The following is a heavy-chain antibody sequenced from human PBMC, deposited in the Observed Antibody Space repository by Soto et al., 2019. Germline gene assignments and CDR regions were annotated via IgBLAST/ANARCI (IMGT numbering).Heavy chain of an antibody. CDR1: GISVSTSDYY. CDR2: IYYSGST. V-gene: IGHV4-39*01. Sequence: SSETLSLTCTVSGISVSTSDYYWGWVRQPPGKGLDWIGNIYYSGSTFYNPSLRSRVTLSVDTSKNQFSLRLNSVTVADTAVYFCAGFVVPASRNSDFDYWGQGTLVTV. J-gene: IGHJ4*02. CDR3: AGFVVPASRNSDFDY. D-gene: IGHD2-15*01.